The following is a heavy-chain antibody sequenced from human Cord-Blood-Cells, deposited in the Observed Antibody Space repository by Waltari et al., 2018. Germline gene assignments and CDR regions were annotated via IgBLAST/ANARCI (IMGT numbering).Heavy chain of an antibody. CDR2: IYYSGST. J-gene: IGHJ3*02. Sequence: QVQLQESGPGLVKPSETLSLTCTVSGGSISSYYWSWIRPPPGKGLEWIGYIYYSGSTNYNPSLKSRVTISVDTSKNQFSLKLSSVTAADTAVYYCARVWGSYGGDAFDIWGQGTMVTVSS. D-gene: IGHD7-27*01. V-gene: IGHV4-59*01. CDR3: ARVWGSYGGDAFDI. CDR1: GGSISSYY.